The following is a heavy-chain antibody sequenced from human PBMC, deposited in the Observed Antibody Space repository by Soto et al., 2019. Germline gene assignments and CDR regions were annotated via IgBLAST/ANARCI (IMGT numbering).Heavy chain of an antibody. CDR2: ISGSGGST. CDR1: GFTFSSYA. Sequence: EVQLLESGGGLVQPGGSLRLCCAASGFTFSSYAMSWVRQAPGKGLEWVSVISGSGGSTYYADSVKDRFTTPRDNAKNTLYQQMNSLRAEDTAVNYCAKRTGGGWYSGLWGRGTLVTVSS. D-gene: IGHD2-15*01. V-gene: IGHV3-23*01. CDR3: AKRTGGGWYSGL. J-gene: IGHJ2*01.